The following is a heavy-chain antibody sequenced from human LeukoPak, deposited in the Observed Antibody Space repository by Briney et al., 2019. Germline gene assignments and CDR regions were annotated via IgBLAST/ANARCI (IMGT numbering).Heavy chain of an antibody. D-gene: IGHD5-18*01. J-gene: IGHJ6*03. V-gene: IGHV3-23*01. CDR3: ACTAYYYYYLDV. CDR2: VSGSGDNT. Sequence: GGSLRLSCAASGFTFSSHAMSWVRQAPGEGLEWVSAVSGSGDNTYYADSVKGRFTISRDNSKNTLYLHMSSLTAEDTAVYYCACTAYYYYYLDVWGKGTTVTVSS. CDR1: GFTFSSHA.